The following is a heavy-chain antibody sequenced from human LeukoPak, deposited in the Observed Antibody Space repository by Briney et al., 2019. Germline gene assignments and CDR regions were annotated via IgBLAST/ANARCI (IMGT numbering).Heavy chain of an antibody. CDR2: IGTAGDT. D-gene: IGHD1-26*01. V-gene: IGHV3-13*01. Sequence: GGSLRLSCAASGFTFSSYDMHWVRQATGKGLEWVSAIGTAGDTYYPGSVKGRFTISRENAKNSLYLQMNSLRAGDTAAYYCARGIVGAAFDYWGQGTLVTVSS. J-gene: IGHJ4*02. CDR3: ARGIVGAAFDY. CDR1: GFTFSSYD.